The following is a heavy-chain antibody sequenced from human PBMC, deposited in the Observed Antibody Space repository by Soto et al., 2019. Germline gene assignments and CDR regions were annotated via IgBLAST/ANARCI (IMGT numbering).Heavy chain of an antibody. V-gene: IGHV4-59*01. Sequence: TSETLSLTCTVSGGSISSYYWSWIRQPPGKGLEWIGYIYYSGSTNYNPSLKSRVTISVDTSKNQFSLKLSSVTAADTAVYYCASDQVTAALLGWFDPWGQGTLVTVSS. CDR2: IYYSGST. CDR3: ASDQVTAALLGWFDP. J-gene: IGHJ5*02. CDR1: GGSISSYY. D-gene: IGHD2-2*01.